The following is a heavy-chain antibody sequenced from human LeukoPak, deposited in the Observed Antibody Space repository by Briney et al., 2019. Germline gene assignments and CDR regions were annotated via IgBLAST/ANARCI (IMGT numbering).Heavy chain of an antibody. CDR2: IIPIFGTA. CDR3: ARDPRGAVAGTRNGMDV. J-gene: IGHJ6*02. CDR1: GGTFSSYA. V-gene: IGHV1-69*05. Sequence: ASVKVSCKASGGTFSSYAISWVRQAPGQGLEWMGGIIPIFGTANYAQKFQGRVTMTRDTSTSTVYMELSNLRSEDTAVYYCARDPRGAVAGTRNGMDVWGQGTTVTVSS. D-gene: IGHD6-19*01.